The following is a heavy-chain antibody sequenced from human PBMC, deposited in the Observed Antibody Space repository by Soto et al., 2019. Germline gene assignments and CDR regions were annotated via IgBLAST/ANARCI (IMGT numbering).Heavy chain of an antibody. CDR3: ARERSDSSGWYSTGYRTFDI. V-gene: IGHV4-59*01. J-gene: IGHJ3*02. D-gene: IGHD6-19*01. CDR2: IYYSGST. CDR1: GGSISSYY. Sequence: PSETLSLNCTVSGGSISSYYWSWIRQPPGKGLEWIGYIYYSGSTNYNPSLKSRVTISVDTSKNQFSLKLSSVTAADTAVYYCARERSDSSGWYSTGYRTFDIWGQGTMVTVSS.